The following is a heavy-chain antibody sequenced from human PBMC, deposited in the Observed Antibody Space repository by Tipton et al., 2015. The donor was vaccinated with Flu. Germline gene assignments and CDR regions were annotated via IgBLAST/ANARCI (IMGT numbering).Heavy chain of an antibody. V-gene: IGHV3-43*02. J-gene: IGHJ6*02. Sequence: VQLVQSGGGVVQPGGSLRLSCVASGFTFGDYVMHWVRQAPGKGLEWVSLIFGNGGSTYYADSVKGRFTISRDNSKNSLYLQMSGLRSEDTALYYRAKGSHYDFSAYGMDVWGPGTTVTVSS. CDR2: IFGNGGST. D-gene: IGHD3-3*01. CDR3: AKGSHYDFSAYGMDV. CDR1: GFTFGDYV.